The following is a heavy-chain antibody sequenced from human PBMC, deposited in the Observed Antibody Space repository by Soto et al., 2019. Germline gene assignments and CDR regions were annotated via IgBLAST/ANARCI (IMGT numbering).Heavy chain of an antibody. V-gene: IGHV3-21*06. Sequence: GGALRGSCAASGFTCTRYSMNWVRQAPGKGLEWVSSISSTTNYIYYGDSMKGRFTISRDNAKNSLYLEMNSLRAEDTAVYYCARESEDLTSNFDYWGQGTLVPVSS. CDR1: GFTCTRYS. CDR2: ISSTTNYI. CDR3: ARESEDLTSNFDY. J-gene: IGHJ4*02.